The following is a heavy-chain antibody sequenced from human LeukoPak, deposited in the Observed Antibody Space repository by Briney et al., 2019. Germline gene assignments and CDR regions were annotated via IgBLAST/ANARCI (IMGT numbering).Heavy chain of an antibody. CDR1: GFTFSSYA. D-gene: IGHD6-13*01. J-gene: IGHJ4*02. CDR2: ISGSGSGT. V-gene: IGHV3-23*01. CDR3: AKGGIAAAGTSFYFDY. Sequence: GSLRLSCAASGFTFSSYAMNWVRQAPGKGLEWVSGISGSGSGTYYPDSVKGRFTISRDNSKNTLYLQMNSLRAEDTAVYYCAKGGIAAAGTSFYFDYWGQGTLVTVSS.